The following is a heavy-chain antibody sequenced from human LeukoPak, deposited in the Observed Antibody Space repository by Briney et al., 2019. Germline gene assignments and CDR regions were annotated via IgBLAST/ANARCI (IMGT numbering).Heavy chain of an antibody. CDR2: IIPIFGTA. D-gene: IGHD2-21*01. CDR1: GGTFSSYA. J-gene: IGHJ5*02. CDR3: ASKRIGRFDP. Sequence: HGASVKVSCKASGGTFSSYAISWVRQAPGQGLEWMGGIIPIFGTANYAQKFQGRVTITADESTSAAYMELSSLRSEDTAVYYCASKRIGRFDPRGQGTLVTVSS. V-gene: IGHV1-69*13.